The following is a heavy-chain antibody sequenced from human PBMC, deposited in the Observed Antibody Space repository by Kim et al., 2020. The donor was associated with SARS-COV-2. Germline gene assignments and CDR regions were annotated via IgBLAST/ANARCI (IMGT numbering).Heavy chain of an antibody. D-gene: IGHD5-18*01. CDR2: ISWNSGSI. V-gene: IGHV3-9*01. CDR1: GFTFGDYA. CDR3: AKAAMVVPGHLYYYYGMDV. Sequence: GGSLRLSCAASGFTFGDYAMHWVRQAPGKGLEWVSGISWNSGSIGYADSVKGRFTISRDNAKNSLYLQMNSLRAEDTALYYCAKAAMVVPGHLYYYYGMDVWGQGTTVTVSS. J-gene: IGHJ6*02.